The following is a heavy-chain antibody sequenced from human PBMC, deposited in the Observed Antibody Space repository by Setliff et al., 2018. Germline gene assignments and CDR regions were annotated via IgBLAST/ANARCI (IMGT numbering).Heavy chain of an antibody. CDR3: ARDPNGDYVGAFDP. CDR2: IWYDGDST. J-gene: IGHJ5*02. CDR1: GFTFSNHG. Sequence: GSLRLSCVASGFTFSNHGMLWVRQAPGKGLEWVALIWYDGDSTYYADAMRGRFTISRDNSRNTLYLQMNSLRAEDTASYYCARDPNGDYVGAFDPWGQGILVTVSS. D-gene: IGHD4-17*01. V-gene: IGHV3-33*08.